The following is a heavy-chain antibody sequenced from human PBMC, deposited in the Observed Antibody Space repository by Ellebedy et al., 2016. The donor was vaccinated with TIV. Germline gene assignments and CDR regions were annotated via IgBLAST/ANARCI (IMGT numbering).Heavy chain of an antibody. CDR1: GYTFTGYG. CDR2: ISAYNGNT. V-gene: IGHV1-18*01. Sequence: ASVKVSCKASGYTFTGYGISWVRQAPGQGLEWMGWISAYNGNTNYAQKLQGRVTMTTDTSTSTAYMELRSLRSDDTAVYYCARELAAAGTYYYYYGMDVWGQGTTVTVSS. J-gene: IGHJ6*02. CDR3: ARELAAAGTYYYYYGMDV. D-gene: IGHD6-13*01.